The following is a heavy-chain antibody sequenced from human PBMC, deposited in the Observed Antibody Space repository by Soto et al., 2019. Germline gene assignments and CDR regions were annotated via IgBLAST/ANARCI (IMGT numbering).Heavy chain of an antibody. J-gene: IGHJ4*02. CDR1: GFTFSTYA. CDR2: ISGSGGDT. CDR3: AKDWVIGTIMYYLHH. D-gene: IGHD3-10*01. Sequence: EVQLLESGGGLVQPGGSLRLSCAASGFTFSTYAMIWVRQAPGKGLEWVSGISGSGGDTYYADSVMGRFTVSRDNSKNTLYLQMNSLRVEDTAVYYCAKDWVIGTIMYYLHHWGQGALVTVSS. V-gene: IGHV3-23*01.